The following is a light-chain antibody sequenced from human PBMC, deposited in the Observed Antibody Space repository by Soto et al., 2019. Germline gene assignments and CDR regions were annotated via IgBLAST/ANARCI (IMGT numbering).Light chain of an antibody. J-gene: IGKJ4*01. CDR2: DAS. CDR1: QSVSSY. Sequence: EIVLTQSPATLSLSPGERATLSCRASQSVSSYLAWYQQKPGQAPRLLIYDASNRATGIPARFSRSGSGTDFTLTISSLEPEDFAVYYCQQRSNWPPFLTIGGVTMVEIK. CDR3: QQRSNWPPFLT. V-gene: IGKV3-11*01.